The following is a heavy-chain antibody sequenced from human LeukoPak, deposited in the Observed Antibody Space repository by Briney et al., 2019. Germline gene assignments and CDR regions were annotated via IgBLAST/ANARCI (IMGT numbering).Heavy chain of an antibody. Sequence: PGGSLRLSCVASGFTISNYWMSWVRQAPGKGLEWVSYITGSSSTIYYADSVKGRFTVSRDNAKNSLYLQMNSLRDDDTAVYYCARDSGIDSWGQGTVVTVSS. D-gene: IGHD6-25*01. CDR1: GFTISNYW. CDR2: ITGSSSTI. CDR3: ARDSGIDS. V-gene: IGHV3-48*02. J-gene: IGHJ4*02.